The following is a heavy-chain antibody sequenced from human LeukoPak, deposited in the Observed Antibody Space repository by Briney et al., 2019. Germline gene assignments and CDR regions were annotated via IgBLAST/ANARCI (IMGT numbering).Heavy chain of an antibody. Sequence: GGSLRLSCAASRFTFSNAWMNWVRQAPGKGLEWVGRIKSKTDGGTTDYAAPVKGRFTISRDYSKNTLYLQMNSLRGEDTAVYYCAKDFRIGYSAHFDYWGQGALVTVSS. V-gene: IGHV3-15*07. CDR2: IKSKTDGGTT. CDR1: RFTFSNAW. J-gene: IGHJ4*02. CDR3: AKDFRIGYSAHFDY. D-gene: IGHD2-21*01.